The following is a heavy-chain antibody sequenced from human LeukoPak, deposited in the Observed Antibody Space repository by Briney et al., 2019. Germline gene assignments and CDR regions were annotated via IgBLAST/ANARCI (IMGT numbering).Heavy chain of an antibody. D-gene: IGHD3-9*01. CDR2: INHSGST. Sequence: SETLSLTCAVYGGSFSGYYWSWIRQPPGKGLEWIGEINHSGSTNYNPSLKSRVTISVDTSKNQFSLKLSSVTAADTAVYYCAGTPARYYDILTGKQLDYWGQGTLVTVSS. J-gene: IGHJ4*02. V-gene: IGHV4-34*01. CDR1: GGSFSGYY. CDR3: AGTPARYYDILTGKQLDY.